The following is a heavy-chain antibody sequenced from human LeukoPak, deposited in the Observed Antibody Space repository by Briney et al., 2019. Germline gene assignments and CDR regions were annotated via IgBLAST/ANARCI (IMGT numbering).Heavy chain of an antibody. CDR1: GFTFSSYA. Sequence: GGSLRLSCAASGFTFSSYAMNWVRQAPGKGLEWVSAISGSGGSTYYADSVKGRFTISRDNSKNTLYLQMNSLRAEDTAVYYCAKDLRQWELLGYFDYWGQGTLVTVSS. J-gene: IGHJ4*02. CDR3: AKDLRQWELLGYFDY. CDR2: ISGSGGST. D-gene: IGHD1-26*01. V-gene: IGHV3-23*01.